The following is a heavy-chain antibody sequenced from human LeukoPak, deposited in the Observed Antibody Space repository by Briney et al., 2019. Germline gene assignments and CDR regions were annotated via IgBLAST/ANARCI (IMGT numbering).Heavy chain of an antibody. V-gene: IGHV4-39*07. CDR2: IYYSGST. CDR1: GGSISSSSYY. J-gene: IGHJ4*02. D-gene: IGHD3-22*01. CDR3: AGASYDSSVYFFDY. Sequence: SSETLSLTCTVTGGSISSSSYYWGWIRQPPGKGLEWIGSIYYSGSTYYNPSLKSRVTISVDTSKSQFSLKLSSVTAADTAVYYCAGASYDSSVYFFDYWGQGTLVTVSS.